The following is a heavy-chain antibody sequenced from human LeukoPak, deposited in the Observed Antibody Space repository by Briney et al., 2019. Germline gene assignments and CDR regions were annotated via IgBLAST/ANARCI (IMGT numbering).Heavy chain of an antibody. Sequence: PGGSLRLSCAASGFTFTTYGMHWVRQAPGKGLEWVSFIQFDGSKTFYADSLQGRFTISRDNSKNTLYLQINSLRVEDTAVYYCARDGYCIGDSCFWGAAVHFWGQGTLVTVSS. D-gene: IGHD2-15*01. CDR1: GFTFTTYG. V-gene: IGHV3-30*02. CDR2: IQFDGSKT. J-gene: IGHJ4*02. CDR3: ARDGYCIGDSCFWGAAVHF.